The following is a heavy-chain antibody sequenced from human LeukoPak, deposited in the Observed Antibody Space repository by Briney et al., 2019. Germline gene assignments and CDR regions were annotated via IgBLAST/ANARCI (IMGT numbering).Heavy chain of an antibody. Sequence: SETLSLTCTVSGYSLTSGYYWGWVRQPPGRGLECIGSVFYSGGSFFNPSLKSRVTMSVDTSKNQFSLKLRSVTTADTAVYYCARVSDRGFFDAFDIWGQGTMVTVSS. CDR1: GYSLTSGYY. D-gene: IGHD2-15*01. CDR3: ARVSDRGFFDAFDI. CDR2: VFYSGGS. V-gene: IGHV4-38-2*02. J-gene: IGHJ3*02.